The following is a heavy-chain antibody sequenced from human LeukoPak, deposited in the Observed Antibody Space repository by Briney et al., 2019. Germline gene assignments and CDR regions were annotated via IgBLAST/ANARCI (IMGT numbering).Heavy chain of an antibody. Sequence: ASVKVSCKTSGYTFTSYGITWVRQAPGQGLEWMGWISAYNGNPKYAQKLQGRVTMTTDTSTSTACMELRSLRSDDTAVYYCARVVDHDYHDYYADHWGQGTLVTVSS. J-gene: IGHJ4*02. CDR1: GYTFTSYG. CDR3: ARVVDHDYHDYYADH. V-gene: IGHV1-18*01. D-gene: IGHD4-17*01. CDR2: ISAYNGNP.